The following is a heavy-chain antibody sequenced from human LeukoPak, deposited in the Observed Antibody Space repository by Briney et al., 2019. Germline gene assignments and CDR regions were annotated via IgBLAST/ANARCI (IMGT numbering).Heavy chain of an antibody. J-gene: IGHJ4*02. CDR3: ARGLGSTYYYDSSGYPYFDY. CDR2: INHSGST. D-gene: IGHD3-22*01. Sequence: SETLSLTCAVYGGSFSGYYWSGIRQPPGKGLEWIGEINHSGSTNYNPSLKSRVTISVDTSKNQFSLKLSSVTAADTAVYYCARGLGSTYYYDSSGYPYFDYWGQGTLVTVSS. V-gene: IGHV4-34*01. CDR1: GGSFSGYY.